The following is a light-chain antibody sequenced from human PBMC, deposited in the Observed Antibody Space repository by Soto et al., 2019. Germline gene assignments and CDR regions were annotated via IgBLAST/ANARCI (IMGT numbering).Light chain of an antibody. J-gene: IGKJ2*01. CDR2: DTS. CDR3: QQRYGWPS. Sequence: IVLTQSPATLSLSPGERATLSCRASQTVNGYLAWYQHKLGQAPRLLIYDTSNRATGVPARFSGSGSGTDFSLTISSLEPEDSAVYYCQQRYGWPSFGQRTKLEIK. V-gene: IGKV3-11*01. CDR1: QTVNGY.